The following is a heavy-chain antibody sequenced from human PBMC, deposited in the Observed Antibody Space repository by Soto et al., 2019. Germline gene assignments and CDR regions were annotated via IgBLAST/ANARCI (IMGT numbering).Heavy chain of an antibody. Sequence: SETRCLTCDVSGDSIGSTVWWSWVRQPPGKGLEWIGEVYHNGLTDYNPSLRGRATRSADMSKNQFSLRVTSVTDATTAISYCARAAALPGEADSFDYWGQGALVTVSS. CDR1: GDSIGSTVW. CDR2: VYHNGLT. CDR3: ARAAALPGEADSFDY. J-gene: IGHJ4*02. V-gene: IGHV4-4*02. D-gene: IGHD2-15*01.